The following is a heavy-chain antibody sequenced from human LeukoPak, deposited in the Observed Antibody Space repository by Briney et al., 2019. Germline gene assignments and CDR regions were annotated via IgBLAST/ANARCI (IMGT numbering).Heavy chain of an antibody. CDR1: GFPFSCYW. D-gene: IGHD1-20*01. CDR3: ARTRYNWNPFDY. J-gene: IGHJ4*02. V-gene: IGHV3-74*01. Sequence: GGPLSSSCAAPGFPFSCYWIHWVRKAPGRGLVWVSRINSDESSTSYADSVKGRFTISRDNAKNMLYLQMNSLRVEDTAVYYCARTRYNWNPFDYWGQGTLVTVSS. CDR2: INSDESST.